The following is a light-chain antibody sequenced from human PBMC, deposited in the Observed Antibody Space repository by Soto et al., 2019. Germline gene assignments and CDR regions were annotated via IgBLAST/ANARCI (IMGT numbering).Light chain of an antibody. J-gene: IGLJ2*01. CDR2: DND. V-gene: IGLV1-51*01. Sequence: QSALTQPASVSGSPGQSITISCTGTSSDVGGYNYVSWYQQHPGTAPKLLTYDNDKRPSGIPDRFSGSKSGTSATLAITGLQTGDEADYYCGTWDSSLSAGVFGGGTKLTVL. CDR3: GTWDSSLSAGV. CDR1: SSDVGGYNY.